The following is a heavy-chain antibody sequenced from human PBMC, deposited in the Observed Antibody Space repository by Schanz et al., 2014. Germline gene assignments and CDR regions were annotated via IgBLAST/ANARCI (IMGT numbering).Heavy chain of an antibody. J-gene: IGHJ6*02. D-gene: IGHD6-6*01. CDR3: AKVWKDHRIAGRPGWSDGMDV. Sequence: EVQLVESGGGLVKPGGSLRLSCAASGFTFSGHNMNWVRQAPGKGLEWVSCIRGSGGSTLYADSVQGRFTISRDDSKNMLYLQMNSLRAEDTAVYYCAKVWKDHRIAGRPGWSDGMDVWGQGTTVTVSS. V-gene: IGHV3-23*04. CDR2: IRGSGGST. CDR1: GFTFSGHN.